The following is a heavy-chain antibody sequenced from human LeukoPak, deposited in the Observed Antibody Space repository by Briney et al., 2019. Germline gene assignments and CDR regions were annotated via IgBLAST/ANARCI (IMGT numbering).Heavy chain of an antibody. CDR1: GFTFSRYS. V-gene: IGHV3-21*01. J-gene: IGHJ6*02. CDR3: ARVVGYCSSTSCRYYYYGMDV. Sequence: GGSLRLSCAASGFTFSRYSMSWVRQAPGEGVEWVSYISSSSSYIYYADSVKGRFTISRDNAKNSLYLQMNSLRAEDTAVYYCARVVGYCSSTSCRYYYYGMDVWGQGTTVTVSS. D-gene: IGHD2-2*01. CDR2: ISSSSSYI.